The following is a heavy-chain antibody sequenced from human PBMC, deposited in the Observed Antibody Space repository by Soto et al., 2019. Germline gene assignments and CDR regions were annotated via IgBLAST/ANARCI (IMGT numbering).Heavy chain of an antibody. Sequence: GGSLRLSCAASGFTFSSYAMSWVRQAPGKGLEWVSAISGSGGSTYYADSVKGRFTISRDNSKNTLYLQMNSLRAEDTAVYYCAKGVLWFGELFYFDYWGQGTLVTVSS. D-gene: IGHD3-10*01. V-gene: IGHV3-23*01. CDR1: GFTFSSYA. CDR2: ISGSGGST. CDR3: AKGVLWFGELFYFDY. J-gene: IGHJ4*02.